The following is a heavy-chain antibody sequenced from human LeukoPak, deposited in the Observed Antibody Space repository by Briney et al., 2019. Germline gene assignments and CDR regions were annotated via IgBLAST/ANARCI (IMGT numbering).Heavy chain of an antibody. CDR1: GVTFRSFA. CDR2: INTGGGTT. D-gene: IGHD6-19*01. V-gene: IGHV3-23*01. Sequence: GGSLRLSCAASGVTFRSFAMTWGRQAPGKGGEGGSVINTGGGTTDYADSVRGRFTISRDNSTNTLYLQMNSLRAEDTAVYYCAKGSGWYVWGQGTLVTVSS. CDR3: AKGSGWYV. J-gene: IGHJ4*02.